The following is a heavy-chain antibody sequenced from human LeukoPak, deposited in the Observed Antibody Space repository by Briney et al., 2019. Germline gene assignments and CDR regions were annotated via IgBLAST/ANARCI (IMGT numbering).Heavy chain of an antibody. CDR1: GGSFSGYY. J-gene: IGHJ4*02. CDR2: INHSGST. V-gene: IGHV4-34*01. CDR3: ANFPGIAAAGTGY. Sequence: PSETLSLTCAVYGGSFSGYYWSWIRQPPGKGLEWIGEINHSGSTKYNPSLKSRVTISVDTSKNQFSLKLSSVTAADTAVYYCANFPGIAAAGTGYWGQGTLVTVSS. D-gene: IGHD6-13*01.